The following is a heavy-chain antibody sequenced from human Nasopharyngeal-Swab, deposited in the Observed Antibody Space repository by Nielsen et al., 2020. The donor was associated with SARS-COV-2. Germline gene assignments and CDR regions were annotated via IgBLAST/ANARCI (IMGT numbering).Heavy chain of an antibody. D-gene: IGHD2-21*02. V-gene: IGHV3-30-3*01. CDR2: ISHDETNK. J-gene: IGHJ5*02. CDR1: GFTLSSYA. Sequence: GGSLRLSCAASGFTLSSYAMHWVRQAPGKGLEWVAVISHDETNKDYADSVKGRFSVSRDNSKNTVYLQMSSLRSEDTAIYYCVRDSGKYCRNIDCYMGNWFDPWGQGTLVTVSS. CDR3: VRDSGKYCRNIDCYMGNWFDP.